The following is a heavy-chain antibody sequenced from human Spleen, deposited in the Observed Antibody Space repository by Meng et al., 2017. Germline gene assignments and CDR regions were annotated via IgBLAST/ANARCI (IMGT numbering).Heavy chain of an antibody. D-gene: IGHD3-10*01. CDR3: ASEPPPTYYYGSGSYYPGFDP. CDR1: GGSISSYY. CDR2: IYPSGST. Sequence: GSLRLSCTVSGGSISSYYWSWVRQPAGKGLEWIGRIYPSGSTNYNPSLKSRVTMSVDTSKNQFSLKLSSVTAADTAVYYCASEPPPTYYYGSGSYYPGFDPWGQGTLVTVSS. V-gene: IGHV4-4*07. J-gene: IGHJ5*02.